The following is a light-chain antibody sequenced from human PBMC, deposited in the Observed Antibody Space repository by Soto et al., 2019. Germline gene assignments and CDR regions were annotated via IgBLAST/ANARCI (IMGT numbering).Light chain of an antibody. CDR3: SSYTSSATVV. Sequence: QSALTQPASVSGSPGQSITISCTGTNSDVGGHNYVSWCQQHPGKAPKLIIYQVTNRPSGVSDRFSGSKSGNTASLTISGLQAEDEADYYCSSYTSSATVVFGGGTKLTVL. V-gene: IGLV2-14*01. CDR2: QVT. J-gene: IGLJ2*01. CDR1: NSDVGGHNY.